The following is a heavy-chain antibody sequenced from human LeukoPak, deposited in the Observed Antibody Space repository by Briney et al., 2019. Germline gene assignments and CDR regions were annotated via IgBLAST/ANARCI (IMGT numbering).Heavy chain of an antibody. CDR3: AGAGGELLHRFDP. CDR1: GGTFSSYA. CDR2: IIPIFGTA. Sequence: GASVKVSCKASGGTFSSYAISWVRQAPGQGLEWMGGIIPIFGTANYAQKFQGRVTITADKSTSTAYMELSSLGSEDTAVYYCAGAGGELLHRFDPWGQGTLVTVSS. V-gene: IGHV1-69*06. J-gene: IGHJ5*02. D-gene: IGHD1-26*01.